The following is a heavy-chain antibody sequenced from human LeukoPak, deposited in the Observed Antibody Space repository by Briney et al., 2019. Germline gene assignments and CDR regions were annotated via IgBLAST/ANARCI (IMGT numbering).Heavy chain of an antibody. J-gene: IGHJ5*02. CDR2: IYYSGST. CDR3: ARHGGYDRSGYWFDP. D-gene: IGHD3-22*01. Sequence: PSETLSLTCTVSGGSISSSNYYWGWIRQPPGKGLEWIGNIYYSGSTYYNPSLKSRVTISIDTSKNQFSLKLSSVTAADTAVYYCARHGGYDRSGYWFDPWGQGTLVTVSS. V-gene: IGHV4-39*01. CDR1: GGSISSSNYY.